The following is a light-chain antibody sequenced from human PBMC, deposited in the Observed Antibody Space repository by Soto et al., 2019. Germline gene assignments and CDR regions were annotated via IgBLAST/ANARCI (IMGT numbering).Light chain of an antibody. CDR3: QQRSNWPHT. CDR1: QSVSSN. Sequence: EIVMTQSPATLSVSPGERATLSCRASQSVSSNLAWYQQKPGQAPRLLIYDASNRATGIPARFSGSGSGTEFTLTISGLEPEDFAVYYCQQRSNWPHTFGQGTKVDIK. J-gene: IGKJ1*01. V-gene: IGKV3-11*01. CDR2: DAS.